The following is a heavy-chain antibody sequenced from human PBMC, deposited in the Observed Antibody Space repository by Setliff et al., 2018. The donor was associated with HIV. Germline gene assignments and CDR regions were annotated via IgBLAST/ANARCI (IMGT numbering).Heavy chain of an antibody. V-gene: IGHV1-69*10. CDR2: IIPILGIA. D-gene: IGHD1-26*01. J-gene: IGHJ2*01. Sequence: SVKVSCKASGGTFSSYAISWVRQAPGQGLEWMGGIIPILGIANYAQKFQGRVTITADESTSTAYMELSSLRSEDTAVYYCAAVGSGSYYDWYFDLWGRGTLVTVSS. CDR1: GGTFSSYA. CDR3: AAVGSGSYYDWYFDL.